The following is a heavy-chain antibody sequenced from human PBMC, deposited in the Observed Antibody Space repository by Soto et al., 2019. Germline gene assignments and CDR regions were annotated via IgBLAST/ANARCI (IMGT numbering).Heavy chain of an antibody. V-gene: IGHV4-39*01. J-gene: IGHJ4*02. Sequence: SETLSLTCTVSGGSISSSSYYWGWIRQPPGKGLEWIGSIYYSGSTYYNPSLKSRVTISVDTSKNQFSLKLNSVTAADTAVYYCARLADYDSSGYLYYFDYWGQGTLVTVSS. D-gene: IGHD3-22*01. CDR1: GGSISSSSYY. CDR2: IYYSGST. CDR3: ARLADYDSSGYLYYFDY.